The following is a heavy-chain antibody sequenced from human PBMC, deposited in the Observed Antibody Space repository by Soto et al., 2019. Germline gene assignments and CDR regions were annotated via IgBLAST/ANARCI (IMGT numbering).Heavy chain of an antibody. CDR1: GGSISSYY. CDR2: IYYSGST. D-gene: IGHD3-16*02. CDR3: ARIVGGRYDYIWGSYRSWFDP. Sequence: PSETLSLTCTVSGGSISSYYWSWIRQPPGKGLEWIGYIYYSGSTNYNPSLKSRVTISVDTSKNQFSLKLSSVTAADTAVYYCARIVGGRYDYIWGSYRSWFDPWGQGTLVTVSS. V-gene: IGHV4-59*01. J-gene: IGHJ5*02.